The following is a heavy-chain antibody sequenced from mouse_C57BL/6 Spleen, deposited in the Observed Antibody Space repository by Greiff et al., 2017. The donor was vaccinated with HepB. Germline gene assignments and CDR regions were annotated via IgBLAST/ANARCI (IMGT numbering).Heavy chain of an antibody. Sequence: EVKLMESGGGLVQPGGSLSLSCAASGFTFTDYYMSWVRQPPGKALEWLGFIRNKANGYTTEYSASVKGRFTISRDNSQSILYLQMNALRAEDSATYYCARSVVARYFDYWGQGTTLTVSS. CDR1: GFTFTDYY. V-gene: IGHV7-3*01. D-gene: IGHD1-1*01. CDR3: ARSVVARYFDY. J-gene: IGHJ2*01. CDR2: IRNKANGYTT.